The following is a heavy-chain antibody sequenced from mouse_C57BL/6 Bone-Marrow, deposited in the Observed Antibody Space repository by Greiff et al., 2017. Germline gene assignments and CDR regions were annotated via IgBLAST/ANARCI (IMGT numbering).Heavy chain of an antibody. D-gene: IGHD2-4*01. CDR1: GFNLTDDY. CDR3: SLIYTDYDPAWFAY. Sequence: EVKLLESGAELVRPGASVKLSCTASGFNLTDDYMHWVKQRPEQGLEWIGWIDPENGDTEYASKFQGKATITADTSSNTAYLQLSSLTSAAAAVYYCSLIYTDYDPAWFAYWGQGTLVTVSA. CDR2: IDPENGDT. V-gene: IGHV14-4*01. J-gene: IGHJ3*01.